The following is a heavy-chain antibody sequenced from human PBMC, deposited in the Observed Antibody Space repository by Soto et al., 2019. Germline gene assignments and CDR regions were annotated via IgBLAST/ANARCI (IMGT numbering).Heavy chain of an antibody. CDR3: GKGGGGDHGY. J-gene: IGHJ4*02. CDR2: ITITGDTT. Sequence: EVQLVESEGGLVQPGGSLRLSCEASGFIFTTSDMSWVRQAPGKGLEWISSITITGDTTHYADSVKGRFTISRDNSRNTVYLQMKSLRVDDPAVYYCGKGGGGDHGYWGQGTLVAVSS. CDR1: GFIFTTSD. V-gene: IGHV3-23*04. D-gene: IGHD2-21*02.